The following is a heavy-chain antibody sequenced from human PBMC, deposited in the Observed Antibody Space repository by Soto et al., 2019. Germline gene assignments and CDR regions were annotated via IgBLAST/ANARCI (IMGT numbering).Heavy chain of an antibody. D-gene: IGHD2-15*01. Sequence: SETLSLTCTVSGGSMDAHFWSWIRQSAGKGLEWIGHIYISGTTMYNPSLKSRVTMSVDPPKNQLSLKLTSVTAADTAVYYCARINGGSPDFWGQGTLVTVSS. CDR3: ARINGGSPDF. CDR2: IYISGTT. J-gene: IGHJ4*02. CDR1: GGSMDAHF. V-gene: IGHV4-4*07.